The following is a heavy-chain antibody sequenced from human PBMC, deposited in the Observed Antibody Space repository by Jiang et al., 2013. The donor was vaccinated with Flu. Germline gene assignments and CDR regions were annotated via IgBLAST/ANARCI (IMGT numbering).Heavy chain of an antibody. CDR3: ARVRRVGSGWYTFRADY. J-gene: IGHJ4*02. CDR1: GGSFSGYY. Sequence: GPGLVKPSETLSLTCAVYGGSFSGYYWSWIRQPPGKGLEWIGEINHSGSTNYNPSLKSRVTISVDTSKNQFSLKLSSVTAADTAVYYCARVRRVGSGWYTFRADYWGQGTLVTVSS. V-gene: IGHV4-34*01. D-gene: IGHD6-19*01. CDR2: INHSGST.